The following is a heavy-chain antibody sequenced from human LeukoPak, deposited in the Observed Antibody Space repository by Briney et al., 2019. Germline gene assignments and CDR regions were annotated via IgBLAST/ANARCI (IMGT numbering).Heavy chain of an antibody. CDR2: INPSGGST. D-gene: IGHD2-21*02. Sequence: ASVKVSCKASGYTFTSYYMHWVRQAPGQGLEWMGIINPSGGSTSYARKFQGRVTITADKSTSTAYMELSSLRSEDTAVYYCARGYCGGDCYSVNWFDPWGQGTLVTVSS. J-gene: IGHJ5*02. CDR1: GYTFTSYY. V-gene: IGHV1-46*01. CDR3: ARGYCGGDCYSVNWFDP.